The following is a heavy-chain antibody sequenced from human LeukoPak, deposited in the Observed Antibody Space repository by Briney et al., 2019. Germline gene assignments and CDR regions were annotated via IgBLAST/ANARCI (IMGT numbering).Heavy chain of an antibody. J-gene: IGHJ3*02. CDR1: GGTFSNHA. D-gene: IGHD3-9*01. Sequence: SVKVSCKASGGTFSNHAITWVRQAPGQGLEWMGGTNPIFDTANYAQKLQGRVTMTTDTSTSTAYMELRSLRSDDTAVYYCATVAILTGYYYAFDIWGQGTMVTVSS. CDR2: TNPIFDTA. CDR3: ATVAILTGYYYAFDI. V-gene: IGHV1-69*05.